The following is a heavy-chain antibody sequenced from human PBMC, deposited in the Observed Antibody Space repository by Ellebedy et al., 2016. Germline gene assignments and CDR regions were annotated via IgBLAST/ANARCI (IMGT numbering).Heavy chain of an antibody. CDR1: GYTFSNYA. Sequence: ASVKVSCKASGYTFSNYAMHWVRQAPGQRLEWMGWINADNGDTKYSQKFQGRVIITRDTSASTAYMELSSLRYEDTAVYYCARDLTGDFLKGTFRIWGQGTMVTVSA. CDR3: ARDLTGDFLKGTFRI. V-gene: IGHV1-3*01. D-gene: IGHD3-9*01. J-gene: IGHJ3*02. CDR2: INADNGDT.